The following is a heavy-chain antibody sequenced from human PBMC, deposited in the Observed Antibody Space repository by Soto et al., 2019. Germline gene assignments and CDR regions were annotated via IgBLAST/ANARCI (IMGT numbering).Heavy chain of an antibody. J-gene: IGHJ4*02. Sequence: QVQLVQSGAEVKKPGASVKVSCKASGYTFTTYGMSWVRQAPGQGLDWMGWISTYNGNTKYAERRQGRVTMTTDTTTRTAYMELRSLTSDDTAVYYCARGPTDYYDNSGNYFLDYWGQGTLVTVSS. CDR3: ARGPTDYYDNSGNYFLDY. CDR2: ISTYNGNT. V-gene: IGHV1-18*01. D-gene: IGHD3-22*01. CDR1: GYTFTTYG.